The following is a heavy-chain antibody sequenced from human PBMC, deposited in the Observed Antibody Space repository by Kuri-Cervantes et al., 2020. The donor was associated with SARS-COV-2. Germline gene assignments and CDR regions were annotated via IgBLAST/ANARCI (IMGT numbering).Heavy chain of an antibody. Sequence: SQTLSLTCAVSGGSISSGGYSWSWIRQPPGKGLEWIGYIYHSGSTYYNPSLKSRVTISVDRSKNQFSLKLSSVTAADTAVYYCARADPVTHLFDYWGQGTLVTVSS. CDR1: GGSISSGGYS. CDR3: ARADPVTHLFDY. V-gene: IGHV4-30-2*01. J-gene: IGHJ4*02. CDR2: IYHSGST. D-gene: IGHD4-17*01.